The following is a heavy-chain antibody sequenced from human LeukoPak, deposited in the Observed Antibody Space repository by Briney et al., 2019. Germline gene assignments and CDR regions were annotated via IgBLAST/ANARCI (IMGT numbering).Heavy chain of an antibody. CDR1: GFTFDDYA. J-gene: IGHJ4*02. V-gene: IGHV3-9*01. D-gene: IGHD3-10*01. CDR3: AKDKVPYYYGSGSPDY. Sequence: GRSLRLSCAASGFTFDDYAMHWVRQAPGKGLEWVSGISWNSGSIGYADSVKGRFTISRDNSKNTLYLQMNSLRAEDTAVYYCAKDKVPYYYGSGSPDYWGQGTLVTVSS. CDR2: ISWNSGSI.